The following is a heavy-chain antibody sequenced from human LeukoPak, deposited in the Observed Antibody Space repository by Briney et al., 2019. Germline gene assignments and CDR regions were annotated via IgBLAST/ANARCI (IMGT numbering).Heavy chain of an antibody. CDR1: GFSFSTYW. V-gene: IGHV3-7*05. Sequence: GSLRLSCAASGFSFSTYWMTWVRQAPGKRLEWVASIKEDGSEKYSADSLKGRFTISRDNAKNSLYLQMNSLRVEDTAVYYCVRGGFMSFDYWGQGTLVTVFS. CDR2: IKEDGSEK. D-gene: IGHD3-16*01. CDR3: VRGGFMSFDY. J-gene: IGHJ4*02.